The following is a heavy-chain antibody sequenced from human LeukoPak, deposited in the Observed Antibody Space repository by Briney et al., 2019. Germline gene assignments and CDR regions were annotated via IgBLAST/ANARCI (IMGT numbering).Heavy chain of an antibody. V-gene: IGHV1-46*01. CDR2: INPSGGST. J-gene: IGHJ3*02. D-gene: IGHD5-18*01. Sequence: ASVKVSCKASGYTFTSYYMHWVRQAPGQGLEWMGIINPSGGSTSYAQKFQGRVTMTRDMSTTTAYMELRSLRSDDTAVYYCARDPDLLYSYGFGAFDIWGQGTMVTVSS. CDR1: GYTFTSYY. CDR3: ARDPDLLYSYGFGAFDI.